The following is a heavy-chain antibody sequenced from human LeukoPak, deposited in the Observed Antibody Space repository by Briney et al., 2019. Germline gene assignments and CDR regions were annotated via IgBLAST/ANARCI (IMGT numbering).Heavy chain of an antibody. J-gene: IGHJ4*02. D-gene: IGHD3-10*01. CDR1: GFTFSSCS. Sequence: PGGSLRLSCAASGFTFSSCSMNWVRQAPGKGLEWVSSISSSSSYIYYADSVKGRFTISRDNAKNSLYLQMNSLRAEDTAVYYCARGASFYYGSGSYYNPRNSWYFDYWGQGTLVTVSS. CDR2: ISSSSSYI. V-gene: IGHV3-21*01. CDR3: ARGASFYYGSGSYYNPRNSWYFDY.